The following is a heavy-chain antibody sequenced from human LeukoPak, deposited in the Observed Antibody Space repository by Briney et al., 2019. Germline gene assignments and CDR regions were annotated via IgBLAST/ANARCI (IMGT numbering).Heavy chain of an antibody. CDR2: IYYSGST. V-gene: IGHV4-59*01. CDR3: ARVTGYMIEDYFDY. CDR1: DDSLSRYY. D-gene: IGHD3-22*01. J-gene: IGHJ4*02. Sequence: SETLSLTCTVSDDSLSRYYWSWVRQPPGEGLEWIGYIYYSGSTNYNPSLKSRVTISVDTSKNQFSLRLSSVTAADTAVYYCARVTGYMIEDYFDYWGQGTLVTVSS.